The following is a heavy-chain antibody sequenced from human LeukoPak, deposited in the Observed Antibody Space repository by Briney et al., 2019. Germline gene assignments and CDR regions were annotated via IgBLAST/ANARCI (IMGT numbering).Heavy chain of an antibody. CDR1: GYTFTSYY. CDR2: INPSGGST. Sequence: ASVKVSCKASGYTFTSYYMHWVRQAPGQGLEWMGIINPSGGSTSYAQKFQGRVTMTRDMSTSTVYMELSSLRSEDTAVYYCARDGPYCGGDCYGDFDYWGQGTLVTVTS. J-gene: IGHJ4*02. CDR3: ARDGPYCGGDCYGDFDY. D-gene: IGHD2-21*02. V-gene: IGHV1-46*01.